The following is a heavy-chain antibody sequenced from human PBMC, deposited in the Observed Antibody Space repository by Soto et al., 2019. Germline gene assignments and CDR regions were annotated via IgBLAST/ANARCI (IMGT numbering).Heavy chain of an antibody. D-gene: IGHD1-7*01. CDR3: ARGGNWNYIMWDYYYYGMDV. Sequence: PSETLSLTCTVSGGSISSGGYYWSWIRQHPGKGLEWIGYIYYSGSTYYNPSLKSRVTISVDTSKNQFSLKLSSVTAADTAVYYCARGGNWNYIMWDYYYYGMDVWGQGTTVTVSS. CDR2: IYYSGST. CDR1: GGSISSGGYY. J-gene: IGHJ6*02. V-gene: IGHV4-31*03.